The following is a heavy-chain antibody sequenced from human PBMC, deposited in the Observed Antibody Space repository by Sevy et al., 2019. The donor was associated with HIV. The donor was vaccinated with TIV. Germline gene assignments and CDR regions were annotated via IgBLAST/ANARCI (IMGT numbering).Heavy chain of an antibody. CDR1: GYTFTSYG. D-gene: IGHD3-10*01. CDR3: ARDPGMVRGATFDY. J-gene: IGHJ4*02. Sequence: ASVKVSCKASGYTFTSYGISWVRQAPGQGLEWMGWISGYNGNTNYAQKLQGRIIMTTDTSTSTVYMELRTLRSDDTPVYYCARDPGMVRGATFDYWGQGTLVTVSS. CDR2: ISGYNGNT. V-gene: IGHV1-18*04.